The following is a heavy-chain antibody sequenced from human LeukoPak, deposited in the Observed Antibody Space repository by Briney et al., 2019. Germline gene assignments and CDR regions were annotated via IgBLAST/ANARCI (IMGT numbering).Heavy chain of an antibody. CDR3: ARSIVVVPAATRKYYYYGMDV. J-gene: IGHJ6*02. Sequence: GGSLRLSCAASGFTFSDYYMSWIRQAPGKGLEWVSYISSSSYIYYADSVKGRFTISRDNAKNSLYLQMNSLRAEDTAVYYCARSIVVVPAATRKYYYYGMDVWGQGTTVTVSS. CDR2: ISSSSYI. V-gene: IGHV3-11*06. CDR1: GFTFSDYY. D-gene: IGHD2-2*01.